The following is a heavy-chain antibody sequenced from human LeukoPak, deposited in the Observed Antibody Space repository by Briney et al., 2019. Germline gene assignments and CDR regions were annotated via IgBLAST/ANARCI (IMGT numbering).Heavy chain of an antibody. D-gene: IGHD6-19*01. Sequence: PSETLSLTCTVSGGSISSYYWGWIRQPPGKGLEWIGSIYYSGSTYYNPSLKSRVTISVDTSKNQFSLKLSSVTAADTAVYYCARHPNSSGPYYFDYWGQGTLVTVSS. CDR2: IYYSGST. J-gene: IGHJ4*02. CDR1: GGSISSYY. CDR3: ARHPNSSGPYYFDY. V-gene: IGHV4-39*01.